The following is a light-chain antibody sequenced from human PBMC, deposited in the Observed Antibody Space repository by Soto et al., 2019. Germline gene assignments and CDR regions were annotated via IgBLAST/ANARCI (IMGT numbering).Light chain of an antibody. CDR1: SSDVGSYDH. CDR3: ISYTGSSTSYV. CDR2: AVS. J-gene: IGLJ1*01. Sequence: QSALTQPASVSGSPGQSITISCSGTSSDVGSYDHVAWYQQFPGKTPKLMIYAVSNRPSGVSNRFSGSKSGNTASLTISGPQAEDEADYYCISYTGSSTSYVFGTGTKVTV. V-gene: IGLV2-14*01.